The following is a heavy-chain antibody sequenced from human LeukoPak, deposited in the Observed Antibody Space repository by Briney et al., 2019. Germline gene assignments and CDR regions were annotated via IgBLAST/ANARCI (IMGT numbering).Heavy chain of an antibody. Sequence: ASVKVSCKASGYTFTGYYMHWVRQAPGQGLEWMGWINPNSGGTNYAQKFQGWVTMTRDTSISTAYMELSRLRSDDTAVYYCAIDSEAGGSFIAFDIWGQGTMVTVSS. CDR1: GYTFTGYY. D-gene: IGHD1-26*01. J-gene: IGHJ3*02. CDR2: INPNSGGT. V-gene: IGHV1-2*04. CDR3: AIDSEAGGSFIAFDI.